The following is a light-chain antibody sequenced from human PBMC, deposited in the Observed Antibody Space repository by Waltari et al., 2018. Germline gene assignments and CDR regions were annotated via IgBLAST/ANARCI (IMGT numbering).Light chain of an antibody. V-gene: IGLV2-23*01. J-gene: IGLJ3*02. Sequence: QSALTQPASVSGSPGQSITIPCTGTSSDVGGDNLVSWYQHHPGKAPKVMIYEGSKRPSGVSDRFSGSKSGNTASLTIAVLQAEDEADYYCCSYAGSSTFWVFGGGTKLTVL. CDR3: CSYAGSSTFWV. CDR2: EGS. CDR1: SSDVGGDNL.